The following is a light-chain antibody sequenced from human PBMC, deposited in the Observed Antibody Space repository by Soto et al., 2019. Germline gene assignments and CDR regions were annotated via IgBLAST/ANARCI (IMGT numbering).Light chain of an antibody. V-gene: IGLV3-9*01. CDR2: RDR. Sequence: SYELTQALSESVALGQTATISCGGNNIGYKSVYWYQQRPGQAPVVVISRDRRRPSGIPERFSGSKSGNTASLTISGLQAEDEADYYCSSYTSSITLEYVFGTGTKLTVL. CDR1: NIGYKS. CDR3: SSYTSSITLEYV. J-gene: IGLJ1*01.